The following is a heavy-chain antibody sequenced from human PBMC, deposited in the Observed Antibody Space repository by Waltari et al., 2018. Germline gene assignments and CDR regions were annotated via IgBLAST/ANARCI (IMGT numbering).Heavy chain of an antibody. CDR2: IYTSGNT. J-gene: IGHJ2*01. Sequence: QVQLQESGPGLVKPSQTLSLTCTVSGGSISSGSYYWSWIRQPAGKGLEWIGRIYTSGNTNYSPSPKSRVTISVDPPKNQFALKLSSVTAADTAVYYCASIAARNWYFDLWGRGTLVTVSS. D-gene: IGHD6-6*01. V-gene: IGHV4-61*02. CDR1: GGSISSGSYY. CDR3: ASIAARNWYFDL.